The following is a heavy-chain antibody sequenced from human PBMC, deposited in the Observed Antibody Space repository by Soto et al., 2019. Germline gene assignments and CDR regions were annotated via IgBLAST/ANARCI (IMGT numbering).Heavy chain of an antibody. Sequence: GASVKVSCKASGYTFTSYAMHWVRQAPGQRLEWMGWINAGNGNTKYSQKFQGRVTITRDTSASTAYMELSSLRSEDTAVYYCARDLWQSRSSSWYQPTPPFDYWGQGTLVTVSS. V-gene: IGHV1-3*01. J-gene: IGHJ4*02. D-gene: IGHD6-13*01. CDR2: INAGNGNT. CDR1: GYTFTSYA. CDR3: ARDLWQSRSSSWYQPTPPFDY.